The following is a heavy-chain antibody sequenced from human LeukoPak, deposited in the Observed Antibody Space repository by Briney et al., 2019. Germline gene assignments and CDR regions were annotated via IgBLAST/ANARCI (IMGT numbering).Heavy chain of an antibody. CDR2: IYHSGST. V-gene: IGHV4-4*02. CDR3: ASAEPRGIIWYPY. D-gene: IGHD6-13*01. Sequence: PSGTLSLTCAVSGASISSNNWWWSCVRQPPGKGLECIGEIYHSGSTNYNPSLKSRVTMSVDKSKNQFSLNLSSVTAADTAVYYCASAEPRGIIWYPYWGQGTLVTVSS. J-gene: IGHJ4*02. CDR1: GASISSNNW.